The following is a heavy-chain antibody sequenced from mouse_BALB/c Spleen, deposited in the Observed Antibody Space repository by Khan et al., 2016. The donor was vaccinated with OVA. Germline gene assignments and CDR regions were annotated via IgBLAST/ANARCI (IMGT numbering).Heavy chain of an antibody. CDR3: ARTARIKY. CDR1: GYSITSGYG. CDR2: ISYSGST. V-gene: IGHV3-2*02. D-gene: IGHD1-2*01. Sequence: EVQLQESGPGLVKPSQSLSLTCTVTGYSITSGYGWNWIRQFPGNKLEWMGYISYSGSTNYTPYLKIRISITRDTSKNQFFLQLNSVTTEDTATYYCARTARIKYWGQGTTLTVSS. J-gene: IGHJ2*01.